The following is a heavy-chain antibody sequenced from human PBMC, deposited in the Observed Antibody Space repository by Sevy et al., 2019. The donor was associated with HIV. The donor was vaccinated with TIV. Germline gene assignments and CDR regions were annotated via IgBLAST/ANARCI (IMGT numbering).Heavy chain of an antibody. CDR1: GLTFSSYW. Sequence: GESLKISCAASGLTFSSYWMHWVRQAPGKGLVWVSRINGDGSGTSYADSVKGRFTISRDNAKNTLYLQMNSLRAEDTAVYYCVRQRGDTVVLPDVLPDYGMDVWGQGTTVTVSS. V-gene: IGHV3-74*01. D-gene: IGHD2-2*01. CDR2: INGDGSGT. CDR3: VRQRGDTVVLPDVLPDYGMDV. J-gene: IGHJ6*02.